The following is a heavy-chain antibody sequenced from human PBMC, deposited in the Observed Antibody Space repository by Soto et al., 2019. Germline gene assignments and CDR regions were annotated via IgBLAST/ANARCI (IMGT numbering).Heavy chain of an antibody. V-gene: IGHV2-5*02. CDR3: APVRGVITWFDP. CDR1: GFSLSSSEVG. CDR2: IYWDDDK. J-gene: IGHJ5*02. D-gene: IGHD3-10*01. Sequence: SGPTLVNPTQPLTLTCTFSGFSLSSSEVGVGWIRQPPGKALEWLALIYWDDDKRYSPSLKSRLTITKDTSKNQVVLTMTNMDPVDTATYYCAPVRGVITWFDPWGQGTLVTVSS.